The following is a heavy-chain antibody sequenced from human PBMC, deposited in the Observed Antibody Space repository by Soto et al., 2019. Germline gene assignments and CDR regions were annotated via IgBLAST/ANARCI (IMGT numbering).Heavy chain of an antibody. V-gene: IGHV1-8*01. D-gene: IGHD2-15*01. CDR3: ARGYCSGGSCRRGASDI. CDR1: GYTFTSYD. J-gene: IGHJ3*02. CDR2: MNPNSGNT. Sequence: GASVKVSCKASGYTFTSYDINWVRQATGQGLEWMGWMNPNSGNTGYAQKFQGRVTMTRNTSISTAYMELSSLRSEDTAVYYCARGYCSGGSCRRGASDIWGQGTMVTVSS.